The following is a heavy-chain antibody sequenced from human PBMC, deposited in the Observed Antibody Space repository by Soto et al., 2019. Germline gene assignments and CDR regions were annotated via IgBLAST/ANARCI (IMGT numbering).Heavy chain of an antibody. J-gene: IGHJ6*03. CDR3: ARGDIVATIDYYYYMDV. D-gene: IGHD5-12*01. CDR2: MNPNSGNT. CDR1: GYTFTSYD. V-gene: IGHV1-8*01. Sequence: ASVKVSCKASGYTFTSYDINWVRQATGQGLEWMGWMNPNSGNTGYAQKFQGRVTMTRNTSISTAYMELSSLRSEDTAVYYCARGDIVATIDYYYYMDVWGKGTTVTVSS.